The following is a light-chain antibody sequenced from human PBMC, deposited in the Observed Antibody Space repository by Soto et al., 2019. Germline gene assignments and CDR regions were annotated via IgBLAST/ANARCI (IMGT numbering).Light chain of an antibody. CDR2: GAS. Sequence: VLTQSPGTLSLSPGERATISCRASQSISGIYLAWYQHRPGQPPRLLIYGASSRATGIPHRFSGSGSGTDFTLTIIGLEHEDCGVYYCQQFGGSPPYTFGQGTRRESK. CDR1: QSISGIY. V-gene: IGKV3-20*01. CDR3: QQFGGSPPYT. J-gene: IGKJ2*01.